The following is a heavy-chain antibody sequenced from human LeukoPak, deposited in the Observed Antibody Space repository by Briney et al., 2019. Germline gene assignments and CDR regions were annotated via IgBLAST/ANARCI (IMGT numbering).Heavy chain of an antibody. Sequence: PGGSLRLSCAASGFTFSSYAMSWVRQAPGKGLEWVSAISGSGGSTYYADSVKGRFTISRDNSKNTLYLQMNSLRAEDTAVYYCARHRVSLVRGVSPYYYYGMDVWGQGTTVTVSS. CDR3: ARHRVSLVRGVSPYYYYGMDV. J-gene: IGHJ6*02. D-gene: IGHD3-10*01. CDR2: ISGSGGST. CDR1: GFTFSSYA. V-gene: IGHV3-23*01.